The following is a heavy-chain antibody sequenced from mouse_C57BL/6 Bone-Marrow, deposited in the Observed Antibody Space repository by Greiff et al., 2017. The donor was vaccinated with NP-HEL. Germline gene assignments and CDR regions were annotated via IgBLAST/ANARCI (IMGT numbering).Heavy chain of an antibody. J-gene: IGHJ1*03. V-gene: IGHV1-62-2*01. CDR3: ARHEGRAITTVVGYFDV. CDR1: GYTFTEYT. CDR2: FYPGSGSI. D-gene: IGHD1-1*01. Sequence: QVQLQQSGAELVKPGASVKLSCKASGYTFTEYTIHWVKQRSGQGLEWIGWFYPGSGSIKYNEKFKDKATLTADKSSSTGYMGLSRLTAVDSAVYCCARHEGRAITTVVGYFDVWGTGTTVTVSS.